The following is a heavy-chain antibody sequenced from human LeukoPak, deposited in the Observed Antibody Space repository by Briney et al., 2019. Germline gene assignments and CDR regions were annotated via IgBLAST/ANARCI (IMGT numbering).Heavy chain of an antibody. CDR3: ARGGVLPAAILDQEPFGY. CDR1: GYTFTGYY. Sequence: ASVKVSCKASGYTFTGYYMHWVRQAPGQGLEWMGIINPSGGSTSYAQKFQGRVTMTRDTSTSTVYMKLSSLRSEDTAVYYCARGGVLPAAILDQEPFGYWGQGTLVTVSS. CDR2: INPSGGST. V-gene: IGHV1-46*01. J-gene: IGHJ4*02. D-gene: IGHD2-2*02.